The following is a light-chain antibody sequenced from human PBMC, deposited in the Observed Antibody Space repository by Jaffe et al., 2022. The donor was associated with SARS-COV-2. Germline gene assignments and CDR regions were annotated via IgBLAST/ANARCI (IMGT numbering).Light chain of an antibody. CDR1: SSDVGGYNY. Sequence: QSALTQPRSVSGSPGQSVTISCTGTSSDVGGYNYVSWYQQHPGKAPKLMIYDVSKRPSGVPDRFSGSKSGNTASLTISGLQAEDEADYYCCSYAGIYTNWAFGGGTKLTVL. CDR3: CSYAGIYTNWA. J-gene: IGLJ3*02. V-gene: IGLV2-11*01. CDR2: DVS.